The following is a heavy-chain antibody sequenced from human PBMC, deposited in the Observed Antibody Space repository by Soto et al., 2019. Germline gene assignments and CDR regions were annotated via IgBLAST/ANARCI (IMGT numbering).Heavy chain of an antibody. J-gene: IGHJ4*02. CDR2: IYYSGTT. V-gene: IGHV4-31*03. Sequence: LSCSVAGCSISSGGNYWSWIRQHPGKGLEYIGYIYYSGTTYYNPSLRSRLTISVDTSKNQFSLKLSSVTAADTAVYYCARDRGYLDNFWGTYRSRGYFENWGQGTLVTVSS. CDR3: ARDRGYLDNFWGTYRSRGYFEN. CDR1: GCSISSGGNY. D-gene: IGHD3-16*02.